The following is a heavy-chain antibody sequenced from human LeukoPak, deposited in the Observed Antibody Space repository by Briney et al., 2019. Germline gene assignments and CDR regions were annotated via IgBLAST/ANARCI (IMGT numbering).Heavy chain of an antibody. V-gene: IGHV1-2*02. J-gene: IGHJ4*02. D-gene: IGHD2-21*02. CDR3: AREGMRTAMDTYYFDY. Sequence: GASGKVSCKASGYTFSGYYLHWVRQAPGQELEWMGWINPNSGYTNYAQKFQGRVTMTRDTSISTVYMELNWLRLDDTAVYYCAREGMRTAMDTYYFDYWGQGSLVTVSS. CDR1: GYTFSGYY. CDR2: INPNSGYT.